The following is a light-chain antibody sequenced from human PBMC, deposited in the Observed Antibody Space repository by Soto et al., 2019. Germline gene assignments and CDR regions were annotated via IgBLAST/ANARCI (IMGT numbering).Light chain of an antibody. V-gene: IGKV3-20*01. CDR1: QSVSSTY. CDR3: QQYGEWT. Sequence: EIVLTQSPGTLSLSPGERATLSCRASQSVSSTYLAWYQQKPGQAPRLLIYGVSSRATGIPDRFSGSGSGTDFTLTISRLEPEDFAVYYCQQYGEWTFSQGTKVEIK. CDR2: GVS. J-gene: IGKJ1*01.